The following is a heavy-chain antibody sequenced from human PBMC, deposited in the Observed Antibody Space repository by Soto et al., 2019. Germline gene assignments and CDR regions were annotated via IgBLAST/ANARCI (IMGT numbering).Heavy chain of an antibody. Sequence: QVQLVQSGAEVNKPGASVKVSCKASGYTFTSDGISWVRQAPGQGLEWMGWISAYNGNTNYAQKLQGRVTMTTDTSTSTAYMELRSLRADYTAGYYCALQLEIAAAGTFDYWGQGTLVTVSS. V-gene: IGHV1-18*04. CDR2: ISAYNGNT. CDR1: GYTFTSDG. CDR3: ALQLEIAAAGTFDY. D-gene: IGHD6-13*01. J-gene: IGHJ4*02.